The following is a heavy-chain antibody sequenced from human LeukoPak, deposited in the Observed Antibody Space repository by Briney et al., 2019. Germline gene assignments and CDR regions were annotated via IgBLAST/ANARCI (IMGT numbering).Heavy chain of an antibody. CDR3: ARDHRAVAGFDY. J-gene: IGHJ4*02. CDR2: INPSGGST. V-gene: IGHV1-46*01. CDR1: GYIFTSYY. D-gene: IGHD6-19*01. Sequence: ASVKVSCKASGYIFTSYYMHWVRQAPGQGLEWMGIINPSGGSTSYAQKFQGRVTMTRDTSTSTVYMELSSLRSEDTAVYFCARDHRAVAGFDYWGQGTLVTVSS.